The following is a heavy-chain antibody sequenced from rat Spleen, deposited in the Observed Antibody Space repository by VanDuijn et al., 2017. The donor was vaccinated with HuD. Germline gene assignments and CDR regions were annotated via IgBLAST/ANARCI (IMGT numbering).Heavy chain of an antibody. CDR1: GFTFSDHA. V-gene: IGHV5-17*01. Sequence: EVQLVESGGRLVQPGNSLKLSCAASGFTFSDHAMAWVRQFPKKGLEWVAIIIYDGSGTFYRDSVKGRFTISRDIAKSTLYLQMNNLRSEDTATYYCTRGTYFRHWGQGVMVTVSS. CDR3: TRGTYFRH. J-gene: IGHJ2*01. D-gene: IGHD4-6*01. CDR2: IIYDGSGT.